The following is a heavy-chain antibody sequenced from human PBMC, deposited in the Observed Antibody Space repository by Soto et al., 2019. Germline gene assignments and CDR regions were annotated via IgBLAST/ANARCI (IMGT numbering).Heavy chain of an antibody. CDR3: ARRLLWFGELGMDV. CDR2: INHSGST. Sequence: QVQLQQWGAGLLKPSETLSLTCAVYGGSFSGYYWSWIRQPPGKGLEWIGEINHSGSTNYNPSLKSRVTISVDTSKNRSSLKLSSVTAADTAVYYCARRLLWFGELGMDVWGKGTTVTVSS. CDR1: GGSFSGYY. V-gene: IGHV4-34*01. J-gene: IGHJ6*03. D-gene: IGHD3-10*01.